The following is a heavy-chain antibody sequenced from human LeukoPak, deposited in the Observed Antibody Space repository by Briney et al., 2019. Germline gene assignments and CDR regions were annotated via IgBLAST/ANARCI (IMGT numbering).Heavy chain of an antibody. J-gene: IGHJ5*02. CDR2: INPNSGGT. V-gene: IGHV1-2*02. CDR1: GYTFTGYY. CDR3: ARDGYDSSGYNWFDP. D-gene: IGHD3-22*01. Sequence: ASVTVSCKASGYTFTGYYMHWVRQAPGQGLEWMGWINPNSGGTNCAQKFQGRVTMTRDTSISTAYMELSRLRSDDTAVYYCARDGYDSSGYNWFDPWGQGTLVTVSS.